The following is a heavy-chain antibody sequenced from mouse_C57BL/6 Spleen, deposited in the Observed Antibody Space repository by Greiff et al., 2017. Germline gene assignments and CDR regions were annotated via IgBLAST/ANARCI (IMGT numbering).Heavy chain of an antibody. CDR2: IYPGDGDT. Sequence: VKLQESGPELVKPGASVKISCKASGYAFSSSWMNWVKQRPGKGLEWIGRIYPGDGDTNYNGKFKGKATLTADKSSSTAYMQLSSLTSEDSAVYFCAIYYGSSYYYAMDYWGQGTSVTVSS. D-gene: IGHD1-1*01. V-gene: IGHV1-82*01. CDR1: GYAFSSSW. J-gene: IGHJ4*01. CDR3: AIYYGSSYYYAMDY.